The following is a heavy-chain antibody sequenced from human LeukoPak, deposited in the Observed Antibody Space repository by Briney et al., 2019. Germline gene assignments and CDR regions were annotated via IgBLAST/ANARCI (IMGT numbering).Heavy chain of an antibody. J-gene: IGHJ6*02. D-gene: IGHD5-12*01. CDR2: ISSNGGST. Sequence: GGSLRLSCAASGFTFSSYAMHWVRQAPGKGLEYVSAISSNGGSTYYANSVKGRFTISRDNAKNSLYLQMNSLRAEDTAVYYCAREIVATISYLPRGMDVWGQGTTVTVSS. CDR3: AREIVATISYLPRGMDV. CDR1: GFTFSSYA. V-gene: IGHV3-64*01.